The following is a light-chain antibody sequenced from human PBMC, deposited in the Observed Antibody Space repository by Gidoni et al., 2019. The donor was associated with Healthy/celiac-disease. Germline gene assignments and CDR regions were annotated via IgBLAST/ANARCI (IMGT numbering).Light chain of an antibody. Sequence: DIVMTPSPATLSVSPGERATLSCRASQSVSSNLAWYQQKPGQAPRLLIFGAATRATGIPARFSGSGSGTEFTLTISSLQSEDVAVYYCQQYNNWPPGTFGHGTKLEIK. CDR1: QSVSSN. V-gene: IGKV3-15*01. CDR3: QQYNNWPPGT. CDR2: GAA. J-gene: IGKJ2*01.